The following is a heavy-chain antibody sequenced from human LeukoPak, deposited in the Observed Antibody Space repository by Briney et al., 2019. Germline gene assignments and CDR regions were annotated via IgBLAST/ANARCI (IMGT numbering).Heavy chain of an antibody. CDR1: GFTVSSNY. CDR2: IYSGGST. J-gene: IGHJ4*02. V-gene: IGHV3-53*05. D-gene: IGHD6-13*01. Sequence: GGSLRLSCAASGFTVSSNYMSWVRQAPGKGLEWVSVIYSGGSTYYADSVKGRFTISRDNSKNTLFLQMSSLTAEDTAVYYCLKGGSYISNPFDYWGQGTLVTVSS. CDR3: LKGGSYISNPFDY.